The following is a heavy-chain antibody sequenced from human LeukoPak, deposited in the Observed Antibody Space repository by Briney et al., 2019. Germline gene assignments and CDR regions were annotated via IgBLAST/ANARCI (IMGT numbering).Heavy chain of an antibody. D-gene: IGHD5-12*01. CDR3: ARDGYSGWQKEY. CDR2: IKQDGSEK. V-gene: IGHV3-7*01. Sequence: GGSLRLSCAASGFTFSRYWMSWVRQAPGKGLEGVANIKQDGSEKYYVDSVKGRFTISRDNAKNSLYLQMNSLRAEDTAVYYCARDGYSGWQKEYWGQGTLVTVSS. CDR1: GFTFSRYW. J-gene: IGHJ4*02.